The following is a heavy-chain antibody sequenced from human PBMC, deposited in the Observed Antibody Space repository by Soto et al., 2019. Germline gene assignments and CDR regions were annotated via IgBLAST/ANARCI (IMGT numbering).Heavy chain of an antibody. V-gene: IGHV1-69*09. D-gene: IGHD3-3*01. CDR2: IIPILAII. CDR3: ARWAGVSPDHNIEARYYYGMDV. CDR1: GGTFSIYA. J-gene: IGHJ6*04. Sequence: QVQLVQSGAEVKKPRSSVNVSCKASGGTFSIYAISWVRQAPGQGLERMGGIIPILAIINSAQKYQGRPTSTADKPPSTVYMELSRLRSEDTAAYYWARWAGVSPDHNIEARYYYGMDVWGKGTALGVS.